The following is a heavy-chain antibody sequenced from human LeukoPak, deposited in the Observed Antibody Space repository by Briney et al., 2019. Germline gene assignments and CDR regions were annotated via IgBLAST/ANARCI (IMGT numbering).Heavy chain of an antibody. CDR3: ARELHYYDSSGYYFYFDY. CDR1: GFTFSNYA. CDR2: ISGSGTST. D-gene: IGHD3-22*01. Sequence: GGSLRLSCAASGFTFSNYAMSWVRQAPGKGLEWVSGISGSGTSTYYADSVKGRFTISRDNSKNTLYLQMNSLRAEDTAVYYCARELHYYDSSGYYFYFDYWGQGTLVTVSS. V-gene: IGHV3-23*01. J-gene: IGHJ4*02.